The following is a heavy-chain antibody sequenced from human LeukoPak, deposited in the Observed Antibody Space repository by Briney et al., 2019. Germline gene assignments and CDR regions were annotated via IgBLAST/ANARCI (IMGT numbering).Heavy chain of an antibody. D-gene: IGHD3-22*01. CDR1: TSR. Sequence: ASVKVSCKATSRISWVRQAPGQGLEWMGWIGTYGGDTYYAQKFQGRITVTTDTSTSTVYMELRNLRSDDAAVYYCARDLWDFYDDSGYNRDFDSWGQGTLVTVSS. CDR2: IGTYGGDT. J-gene: IGHJ5*01. CDR3: ARDLWDFYDDSGYNRDFDS. V-gene: IGHV1-18*01.